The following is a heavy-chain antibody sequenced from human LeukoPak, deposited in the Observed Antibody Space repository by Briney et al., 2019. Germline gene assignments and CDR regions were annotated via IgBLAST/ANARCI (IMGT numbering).Heavy chain of an antibody. CDR1: GGSISSYY. Sequence: SETLSLTCTVSGGSISSYYWSWIRQPPGKGLEWIGYIYYSGSTNYNPSLKSRVTISVDTSKNQFSLKLSSVTAADTAVYYCAGGFRGSYGSAPFFDYWGQGTLVTVSS. D-gene: IGHD5-18*01. CDR2: IYYSGST. J-gene: IGHJ4*02. V-gene: IGHV4-59*01. CDR3: AGGFRGSYGSAPFFDY.